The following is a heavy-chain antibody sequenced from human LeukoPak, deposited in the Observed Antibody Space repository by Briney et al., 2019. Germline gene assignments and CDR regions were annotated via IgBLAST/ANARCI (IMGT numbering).Heavy chain of an antibody. J-gene: IGHJ4*02. Sequence: GGSLRLPCATSGFIFSSCAMSWVRQAPGKGLERVSVISGSGGSTNYAESVKGRFTISRDNSKNTLYLQMNSLRVEDTAVYYCAKHRGRDGGYPFDYWGQGTLVTVSS. V-gene: IGHV3-23*01. CDR2: ISGSGGST. CDR1: GFIFSSCA. D-gene: IGHD5-12*01. CDR3: AKHRGRDGGYPFDY.